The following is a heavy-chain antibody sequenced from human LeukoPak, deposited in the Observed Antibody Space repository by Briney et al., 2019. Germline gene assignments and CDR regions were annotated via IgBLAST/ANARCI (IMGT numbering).Heavy chain of an antibody. J-gene: IGHJ3*02. Sequence: PGTSLRLSCAASGFTFRTYGMHWVRQAPGKGLEWVAVMSKDGSNKYYGDSDSVKGRFTISRDNSKNTLYLQMNSLRADDTAVYYCAKGISGYSGYDDAFDIWGQGTMVTVSS. CDR3: AKGISGYSGYDDAFDI. CDR2: MSKDGSNK. CDR1: GFTFRTYG. V-gene: IGHV3-30*18. D-gene: IGHD5-12*01.